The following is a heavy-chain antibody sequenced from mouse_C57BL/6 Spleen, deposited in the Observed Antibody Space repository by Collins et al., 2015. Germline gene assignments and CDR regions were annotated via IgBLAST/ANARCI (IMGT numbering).Heavy chain of an antibody. CDR2: IWAGGST. CDR1: GFSLTSYG. J-gene: IGHJ3*01. CDR3: ANYGSRGAY. V-gene: IGHV2-9*02. D-gene: IGHD1-1*01. Sequence: QVQLKESGPGLVAPSQSLSITCTVSGFSLTSYGVHWVRQPPGKGLEWLGVIWAGGSTNYNSALMSRLSISKDNSKSQVFLKMNSLQTDDTAMHYCANYGSRGAYWGQGTLVTVSA.